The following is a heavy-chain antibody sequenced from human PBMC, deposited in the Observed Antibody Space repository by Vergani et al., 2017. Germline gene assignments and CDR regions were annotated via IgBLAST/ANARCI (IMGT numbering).Heavy chain of an antibody. CDR1: GYSFTSYW. CDR3: ARQVAADSLNDAFDI. Sequence: EVQLVQSGAEVKKPGESLKISCKGSGYSFTSYWIGWVRQMPGKGLKWMGIIYPGDSDTRYSPSFQGQVTISADKSISTAYLQWSSLKASDTAMYYCARQVAADSLNDAFDIWGQGTMVTVSS. J-gene: IGHJ3*02. CDR2: IYPGDSDT. V-gene: IGHV5-51*01. D-gene: IGHD6-13*01.